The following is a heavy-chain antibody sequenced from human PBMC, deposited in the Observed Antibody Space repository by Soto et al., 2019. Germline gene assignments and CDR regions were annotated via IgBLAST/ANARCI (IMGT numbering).Heavy chain of an antibody. CDR3: ARESGGATATLDYYYFYMDV. CDR1: GDSFNDYY. V-gene: IGHV1-2*04. D-gene: IGHD5-12*01. CDR2: INPNGGVT. Sequence: QVQLVQSGAEVRKPGASGTVSCRSSGDSFNDYYIHWVRQAPGQGFEWMGWINPNGGVTKYAQKFQGWVSMTRDTSLRTVYMQLSRRRSDDTAVYYCARESGGATATLDYYYFYMDVWGTGTTVTVSS. J-gene: IGHJ6*03.